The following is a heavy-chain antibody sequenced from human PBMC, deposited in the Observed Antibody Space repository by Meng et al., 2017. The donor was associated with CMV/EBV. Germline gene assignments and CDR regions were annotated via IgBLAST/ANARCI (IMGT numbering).Heavy chain of an antibody. V-gene: IGHV3-30*04. Sequence: GGSLRLSCAASGFKFSDYVVQWVRQAPGKVPEWLATLSQDGTYTASADSVRGRFTISRDNAKNSLYLQMNSLRTEDTAVYYCARAGVAYCSSTSCYGYFDYWGQGTLVTVSS. J-gene: IGHJ4*02. D-gene: IGHD2-2*01. CDR1: GFKFSDYV. CDR2: LSQDGTYT. CDR3: ARAGVAYCSSTSCYGYFDY.